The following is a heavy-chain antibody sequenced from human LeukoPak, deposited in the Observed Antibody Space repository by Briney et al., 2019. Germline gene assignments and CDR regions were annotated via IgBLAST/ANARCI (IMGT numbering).Heavy chain of an antibody. D-gene: IGHD3-22*01. CDR3: ARDDYFDHYFDY. V-gene: IGHV3-21*06. CDR1: GYTFSSYW. Sequence: GGSLRLSCAASGYTFSSYWMSWVRQAPGKGLEWVSSISSSSSYIYYADSMKGRFTISRDNAKNTLYLQMNSLRAEDTAVYYCARDDYFDHYFDYWGQGTLVTVSS. J-gene: IGHJ4*02. CDR2: ISSSSSYI.